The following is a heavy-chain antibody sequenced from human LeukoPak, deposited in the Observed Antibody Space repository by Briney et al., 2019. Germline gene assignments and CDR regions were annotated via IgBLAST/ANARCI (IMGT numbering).Heavy chain of an antibody. V-gene: IGHV3-23*01. J-gene: IGHJ4*02. CDR1: GFTFGSYG. CDR2: ISGSGGST. CDR3: AKSGGGNGFDY. Sequence: GGSLRLSCAASGFTFGSYGMSWVRQAPGKGLEWVSAISGSGGSTYYADSVKGRFTISRDNSKNTLYLQMNSLRAEDTAVYYCAKSGGGNGFDYWGQGTLVTVSS. D-gene: IGHD4-23*01.